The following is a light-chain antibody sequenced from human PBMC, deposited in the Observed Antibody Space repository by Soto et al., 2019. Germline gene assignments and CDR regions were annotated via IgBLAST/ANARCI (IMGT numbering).Light chain of an antibody. J-gene: IGKJ3*01. Sequence: EMVLTQSPGTLSLSPGERATLSCRASQSVSSTFFAWYQQKPGQAPSLLIFGASIRATGIPGRFSGSGSETECTLTINSLEAEDFSVYYCLQYGISPLFTFGPGTKVDIK. CDR3: LQYGISPLFT. CDR2: GAS. CDR1: QSVSSTF. V-gene: IGKV3-20*01.